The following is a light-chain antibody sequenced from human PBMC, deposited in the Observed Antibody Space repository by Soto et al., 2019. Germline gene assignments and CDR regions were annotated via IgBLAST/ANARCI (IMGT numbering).Light chain of an antibody. V-gene: IGKV3-20*01. Sequence: EIVLTQSPGTLSLSPGERATLSCRASQSVSSSYLAWYQQKPGQAPRLLIYGASSRATGIPDRFSGSGSGTDFTLTINSVQPEDFGIYYCQQSHSSPRTFGQGTTV. CDR1: QSVSSSY. CDR3: QQSHSSPRT. CDR2: GAS. J-gene: IGKJ1*01.